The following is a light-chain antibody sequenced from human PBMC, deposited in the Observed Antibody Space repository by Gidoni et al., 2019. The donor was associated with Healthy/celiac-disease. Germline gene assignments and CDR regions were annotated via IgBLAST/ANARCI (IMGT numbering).Light chain of an antibody. CDR2: AAS. Sequence: DIQRTHSPSPLSASVGDRVTITCRASKSISSYLNWYQQKPGKAPKLLIYAASSLQSGVPSRFSGSGSGTDFTLTISSLQPDDFATYYCQQSYSNPRTFGQGTKVEIK. J-gene: IGKJ1*01. CDR3: QQSYSNPRT. CDR1: KSISSY. V-gene: IGKV1-39*01.